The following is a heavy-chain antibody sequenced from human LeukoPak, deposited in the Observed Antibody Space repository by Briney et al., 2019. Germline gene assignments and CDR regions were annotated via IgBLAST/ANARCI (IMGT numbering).Heavy chain of an antibody. D-gene: IGHD6-19*01. CDR1: GCTFSGYI. Sequence: GGSLRLSCAACGCTFSGYIMNWVRQAPGKGLEWVSLIGTSGNTIYYADSVKGRFTVSRDNAKNSLYLQMNSLRAEDTAVYYCARDQWIDYWGQGTLVTVSS. V-gene: IGHV3-48*01. CDR2: IGTSGNTI. CDR3: ARDQWIDY. J-gene: IGHJ4*02.